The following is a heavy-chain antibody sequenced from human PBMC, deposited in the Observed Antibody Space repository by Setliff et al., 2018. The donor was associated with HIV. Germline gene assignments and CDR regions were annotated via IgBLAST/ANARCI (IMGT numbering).Heavy chain of an antibody. CDR2: IGPYNGRT. CDR3: AKGGWAAAGMLDY. V-gene: IGHV1-18*01. D-gene: IGHD6-13*01. Sequence: ASVKVSCKTSGYMFIAYGMSWVRRAPGQGLEWMGWIGPYNGRTEYAQEFQGRVSLTIDTSASTAYMELRSLRSDDTAVYYCAKGGWAAAGMLDYWGQGTLVTVSS. J-gene: IGHJ4*02. CDR1: GYMFIAYG.